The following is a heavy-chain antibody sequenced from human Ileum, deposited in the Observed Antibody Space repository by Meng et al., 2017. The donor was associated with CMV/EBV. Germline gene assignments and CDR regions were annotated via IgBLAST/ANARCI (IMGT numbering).Heavy chain of an antibody. V-gene: IGHV2-5*01. Sequence: FTLNESGPTLVKSPQTLTLTCTFSRFSLRTSGVGVGLLRQPPGKALEWLALIYWNAEVRYSPSLKNRLTITQDTSTNQVVLTMTNMDPVDTSTYYCAHTVNYDFWTGLFDYWGQGTLVTVSS. D-gene: IGHD3-3*01. CDR2: IYWNAEV. CDR3: AHTVNYDFWTGLFDY. CDR1: RFSLRTSGVG. J-gene: IGHJ4*02.